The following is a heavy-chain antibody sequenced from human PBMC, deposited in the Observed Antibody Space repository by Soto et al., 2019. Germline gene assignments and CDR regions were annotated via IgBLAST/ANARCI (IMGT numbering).Heavy chain of an antibody. V-gene: IGHV3-23*01. CDR1: GFTFSSYA. Sequence: GESLKISCAASGFTFSSYAMSWVRQAPGKGLEWVSAISGSGGSTYYADSVKGRFTISRDNSKNTLYLQMNSLRAEDTAVYYCAKDPITHFQGIWGQGTMVTVSS. CDR2: ISGSGGST. D-gene: IGHD3-3*02. J-gene: IGHJ3*02. CDR3: AKDPITHFQGI.